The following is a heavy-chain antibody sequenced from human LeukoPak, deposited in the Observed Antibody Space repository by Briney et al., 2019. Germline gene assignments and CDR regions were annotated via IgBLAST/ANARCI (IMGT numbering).Heavy chain of an antibody. CDR3: ARGAYRTSARGGVDY. J-gene: IGHJ4*02. D-gene: IGHD6-6*01. Sequence: GGSLRLSCAASGFTFSSYWMSWVRQAPRKGLEWVANIKQDGSEKYSVDSVKGRFTISRDNAKNSLYLQMNSLRAEDTAVYYCARGAYRTSARGGVDYWGQGTLVTVSS. V-gene: IGHV3-7*01. CDR1: GFTFSSYW. CDR2: IKQDGSEK.